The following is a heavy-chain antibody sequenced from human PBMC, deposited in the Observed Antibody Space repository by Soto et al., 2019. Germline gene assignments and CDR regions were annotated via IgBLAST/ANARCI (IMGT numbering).Heavy chain of an antibody. J-gene: IGHJ6*02. CDR3: ARCYYDFWSGYYISPYGMDV. CDR2: ISSRGSSI. V-gene: IGHV3-11*01. CDR1: GFTFSDYY. Sequence: GGSLRLSCAVSGFTFSDYYMSWIRQAPGKGLEWVSYISSRGSSIYYADSVKGRFTISRDNAKNSLYLQMKGLRAEDTAVYYCARCYYDFWSGYYISPYGMDVWGQGTTVTVSS. D-gene: IGHD3-3*01.